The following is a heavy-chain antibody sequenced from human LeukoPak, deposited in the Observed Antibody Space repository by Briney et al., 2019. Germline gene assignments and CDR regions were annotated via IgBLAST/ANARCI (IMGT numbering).Heavy chain of an antibody. J-gene: IGHJ4*02. CDR1: GYTFTSYY. D-gene: IGHD3-9*01. CDR2: INASGGST. Sequence: ASVKVSCKASGYTFTSYYMHWVRQAPGQGLEWMGIINASGGSTSYAQKFQGRVTMTRDTSTSTVYMELGSLRSEDTAVYYCAREFYILTGYSAGPYFDYWGQGNLVTVSS. CDR3: AREFYILTGYSAGPYFDY. V-gene: IGHV1-46*01.